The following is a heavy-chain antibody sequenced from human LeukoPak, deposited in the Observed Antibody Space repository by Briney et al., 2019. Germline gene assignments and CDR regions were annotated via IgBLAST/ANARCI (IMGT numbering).Heavy chain of an antibody. V-gene: IGHV1-69*04. J-gene: IGHJ6*02. CDR2: IIPILCIA. CDR1: GYTFTSYD. Sequence: SVKVSCKASGYTFTSYDINWVRQAPGQGLEWMGRIIPILCIANYAQKFQGRVTITADKSTRTAYMELSSLRSEDTAVYYCARVPSTVTTSYYYYGMDVWGQGTTVTVSS. D-gene: IGHD4-17*01. CDR3: ARVPSTVTTSYYYYGMDV.